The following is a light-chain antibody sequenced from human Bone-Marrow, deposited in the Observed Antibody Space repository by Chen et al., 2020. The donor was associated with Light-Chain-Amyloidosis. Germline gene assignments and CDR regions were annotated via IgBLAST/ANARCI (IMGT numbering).Light chain of an antibody. Sequence: QSALTQPAFVSGSPGQSITITCTGTSSDVGGDNHVSWYQQHPDKAPKLMIYEVTTRPSWVPDRFSGSKSDNTASLPISGLETEDEAVYFCSTYTITNTLVFGSVPRLPVL. CDR1: SSDVGGDNH. V-gene: IGLV2-14*01. CDR2: EVT. J-gene: IGLJ1*01. CDR3: STYTITNTLV.